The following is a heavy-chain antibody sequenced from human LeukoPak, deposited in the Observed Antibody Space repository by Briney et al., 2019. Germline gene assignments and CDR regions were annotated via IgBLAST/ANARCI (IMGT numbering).Heavy chain of an antibody. D-gene: IGHD2-2*01. Sequence: TSQTLSLTCTVSGGSVSSGGYYWSWIRQPPGKGLEWIGYIYHSGSTYYNPSLKSRVTISVDRSKNQFSLKLSSVTAADTAVYYCARGSIVVGLWGKGTTVTVSS. CDR1: GGSVSSGGYY. CDR3: ARGSIVVGL. CDR2: IYHSGST. J-gene: IGHJ6*04. V-gene: IGHV4-30-2*01.